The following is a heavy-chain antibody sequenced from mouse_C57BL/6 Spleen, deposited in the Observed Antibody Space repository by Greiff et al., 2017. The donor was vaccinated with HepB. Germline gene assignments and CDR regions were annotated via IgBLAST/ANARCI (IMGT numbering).Heavy chain of an antibody. V-gene: IGHV1-62-2*01. J-gene: IGHJ2*01. D-gene: IGHD4-1*01. CDR3: ARHEERTGTGYFDY. CDR2: FYPGSGSI. CDR1: GYTFTEYT. Sequence: QVHVKQSGAELVKPGASVKLSCKASGYTFTEYTIHWVKQRSGQGLEWIGWFYPGSGSIKYNEKFKDKATLTADKSSSTVYMELSRLTSEDSAVYCCARHEERTGTGYFDYWGQGTTLTVSS.